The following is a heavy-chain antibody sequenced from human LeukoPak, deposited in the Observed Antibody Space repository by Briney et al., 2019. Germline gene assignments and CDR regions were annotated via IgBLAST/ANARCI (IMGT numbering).Heavy chain of an antibody. CDR1: GFTFSRHA. CDR3: ARDYRVGCTFDDCYPIDY. D-gene: IGHD2-21*02. Sequence: GRSLRLSCAASGFTFSRHAMHWVRQAPGKGLEWVAVISYEASNQYYADSVRGRFTISRDNSKNTVYLQMNSLRDEDTALYYCARDYRVGCTFDDCYPIDYWGQGTLVTVSS. CDR2: ISYEASNQ. V-gene: IGHV3-30*01. J-gene: IGHJ4*02.